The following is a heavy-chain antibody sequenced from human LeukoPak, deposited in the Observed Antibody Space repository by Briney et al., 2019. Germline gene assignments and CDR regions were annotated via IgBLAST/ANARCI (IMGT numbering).Heavy chain of an antibody. CDR1: GFTFSSYP. V-gene: IGHV3-23*01. Sequence: SGGSLRHFCSASGFTFSSYPVSWDRQAPGKGLEWVSAISGSGGSTYYADSVKGRFTISRDNSKNTLYLQMNSLRAEVTAVYYCEKDRPSGWYVAGTQRDWPDLWGQGTLVTVSS. J-gene: IGHJ5*02. CDR3: EKDRPSGWYVAGTQRDWPDL. CDR2: ISGSGGST. D-gene: IGHD6-19*01.